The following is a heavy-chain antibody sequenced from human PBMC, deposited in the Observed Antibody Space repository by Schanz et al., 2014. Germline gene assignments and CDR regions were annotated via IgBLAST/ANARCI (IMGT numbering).Heavy chain of an antibody. CDR3: AKEAENTAMITDYFDY. CDR1: GFTFENYA. Sequence: EVQLVESGGGVVRPGGSLRLSCAASGFTFENYALTWVRQVPGKGLEWVSIISGSGGNTYYADAVRGRFTISRDNSKTTVYLQMNSLRAEDTAVYYCAKEAENTAMITDYFDYWGQGTLVTVSS. J-gene: IGHJ4*02. CDR2: ISGSGGNT. V-gene: IGHV3-23*04. D-gene: IGHD5-18*01.